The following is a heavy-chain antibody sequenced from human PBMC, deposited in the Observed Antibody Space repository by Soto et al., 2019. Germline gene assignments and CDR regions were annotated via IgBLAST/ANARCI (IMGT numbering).Heavy chain of an antibody. CDR3: AREIGYSRTWPAY. V-gene: IGHV3-33*01. Sequence: GGSLRLSCAASGFTFSSYGMHWVRQAPGKGLEWVAVIGFDGKNENYGDSVKGRFTVSRDNSRNTLYLQMNSLRVEDTAVYFCAREIGYSRTWPAYWGQGTLVTAPQ. J-gene: IGHJ4*02. CDR1: GFTFSSYG. D-gene: IGHD6-13*01. CDR2: IGFDGKNE.